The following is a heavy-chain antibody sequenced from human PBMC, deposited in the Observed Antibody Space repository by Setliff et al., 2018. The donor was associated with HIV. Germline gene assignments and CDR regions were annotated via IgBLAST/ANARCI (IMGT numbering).Heavy chain of an antibody. CDR1: GFTVSKAW. Sequence: GGSLRLSCAASGFTVSKAWMTWVRQAPGKGLEWVGRIKRKSDGGTTDYAAPVKGRFTISRDDSTNTLHLQMNSLKTEDTAVYYCTPRPYRNTYIGNFDIWAPGTMDAVS. CDR2: IKRKSDGGTT. J-gene: IGHJ3*02. V-gene: IGHV3-15*01. CDR3: TPRPYRNTYIGNFDI. D-gene: IGHD1-1*01.